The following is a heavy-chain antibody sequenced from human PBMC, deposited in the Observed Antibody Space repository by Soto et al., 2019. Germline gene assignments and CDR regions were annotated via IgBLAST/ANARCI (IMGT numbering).Heavy chain of an antibody. J-gene: IGHJ5*02. CDR1: GGSISSYY. CDR2: IYYSGST. D-gene: IGHD2-2*01. CDR3: ARREYCSSTSCYGDWFDP. V-gene: IGHV4-59*12. Sequence: PSETLSLTCTVSGGSISSYYWSWIRQPPGKGLEWIGYIYYSGSTNYNPSLKSRVTIAVDRSKNQFSLKLSSVTAADTAVYYCARREYCSSTSCYGDWFDPWGQGTLVTVSS.